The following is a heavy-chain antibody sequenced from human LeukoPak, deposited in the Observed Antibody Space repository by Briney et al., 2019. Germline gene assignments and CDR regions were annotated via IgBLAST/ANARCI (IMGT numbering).Heavy chain of an antibody. CDR2: ISAYGGNT. CDR3: VRGGELLWFREHQYYYMDG. CDR1: GYTFTSYD. V-gene: IGHV1-18*01. Sequence: ASVKVSCKASGYTFTSYDISWVRQAPGQGLEWMGWISAYGGNTNYAQKLQGRVTMTTDTSTSTAYMELRSLRSDDTAVYYCVRGGELLWFREHQYYYMDGWGKGTTVIAS. J-gene: IGHJ6*03. D-gene: IGHD3-10*01.